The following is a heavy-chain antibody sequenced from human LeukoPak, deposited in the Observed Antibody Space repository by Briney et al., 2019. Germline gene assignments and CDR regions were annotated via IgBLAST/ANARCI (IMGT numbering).Heavy chain of an antibody. J-gene: IGHJ4*02. D-gene: IGHD2-2*01. CDR2: ISGNNDNP. CDR3: ARDGTSTDDY. Sequence: VSVKVSCKASGYSFTSYAINWVRQAPGQGLEWMGWISGNNDNPNYGQKFQGRFTVTTDSSTSTAYMELRNLRFDDTAVYYCARDGTSTDDYWGQGTLVTVSS. V-gene: IGHV1-18*01. CDR1: GYSFTSYA.